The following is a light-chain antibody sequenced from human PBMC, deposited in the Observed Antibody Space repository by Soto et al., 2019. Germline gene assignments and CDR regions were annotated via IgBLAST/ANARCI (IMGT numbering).Light chain of an antibody. CDR2: GSS. Sequence: EIVITQAPATLSVSPGESVTLSCRASQLFSSNLAWYQRRPGQAPRLLIYGSSTRATGVPPRFSGSASGTEFTLTISSLQSEDFGVYYCQQYNDWPRTLGQGTRLEIK. J-gene: IGKJ5*01. CDR3: QQYNDWPRT. CDR1: QLFSSN. V-gene: IGKV3-15*01.